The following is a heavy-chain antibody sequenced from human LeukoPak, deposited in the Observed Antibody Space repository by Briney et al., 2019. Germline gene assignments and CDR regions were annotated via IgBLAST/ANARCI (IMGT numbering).Heavy chain of an antibody. CDR2: INHSGST. J-gene: IGHJ4*02. CDR1: GESFTDYH. Sequence: SETLSLTCGVSGESFTDYHWTWIRQPPGEGLEWIGEINHSGSTNYNPSLKSRVTISVDTSKNQFSLKLSSVTAADTAVYYCARDQDIVVVPAAMGYFDYWGQGTLVTVSS. V-gene: IGHV4-34*01. CDR3: ARDQDIVVVPAAMGYFDY. D-gene: IGHD2-2*01.